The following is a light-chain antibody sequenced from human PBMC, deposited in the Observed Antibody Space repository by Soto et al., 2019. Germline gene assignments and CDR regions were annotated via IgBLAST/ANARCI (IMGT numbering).Light chain of an antibody. CDR2: DAS. J-gene: IGKJ2*01. CDR3: QQYNSYPYT. V-gene: IGKV1-5*01. CDR1: QSISSW. Sequence: DIQMTQSPSTLSASVGDRVTITCRASQSISSWLDWYQQKPGKAPKLLIYDASSLESGVPSRFSGSGSGTEFTLTISSLQPDDFATYYCQQYNSYPYTFGQWTKLEIK.